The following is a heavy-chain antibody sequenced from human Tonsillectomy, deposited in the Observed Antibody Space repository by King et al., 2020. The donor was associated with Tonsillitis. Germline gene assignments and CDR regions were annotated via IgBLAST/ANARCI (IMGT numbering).Heavy chain of an antibody. CDR1: GYTFTGYY. V-gene: IGHV1-2*02. CDR3: ARGGSTTEEKFSGFDWG. D-gene: IGHD5-12*01. Sequence: VQLVESGPEVKKPGASVKVSCTASGYTFTGYYIHWVRQAPGHGLEWMGWMNPNSGVTKYSEEFQGRVTMTRDKSITTAYMDLNSLRSDDTAVYFCARGGSTTEEKFSGFDWGGGQGTLVIISS. CDR2: MNPNSGVT. J-gene: IGHJ4*02.